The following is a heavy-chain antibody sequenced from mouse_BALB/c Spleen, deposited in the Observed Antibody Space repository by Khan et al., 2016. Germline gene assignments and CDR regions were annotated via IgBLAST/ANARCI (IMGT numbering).Heavy chain of an antibody. J-gene: IGHJ4*01. D-gene: IGHD2-1*01. Sequence: QVQLQQSGAELVRPGTSVKVSCKASGYAFTKYLIEWVKQRPGQGLEWIGVINPGSGGSNYNEKFKGKATLTADKSSSTAYMQLSSLTSDDSAVYFCARGNYHFLFAMDYWGQGTSVTVSS. V-gene: IGHV1-54*01. CDR1: GYAFTKYL. CDR2: INPGSGGS. CDR3: ARGNYHFLFAMDY.